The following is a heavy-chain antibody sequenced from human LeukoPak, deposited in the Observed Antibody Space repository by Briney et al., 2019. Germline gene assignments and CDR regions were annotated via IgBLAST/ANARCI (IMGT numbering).Heavy chain of an antibody. J-gene: IGHJ4*02. CDR1: GYTFTSYD. CDR3: ARGRVSSLYSSSWPDY. CDR2: MNPHSGNT. V-gene: IGHV1-8*01. D-gene: IGHD6-13*01. Sequence: GASVKVSCKASGYTFTSYDINWVRQAPGQGLEWMGWMNPHSGNTGYAQKFQGRVTMTRNTSISTAYMELSSLRSEDTAVYYCARGRVSSLYSSSWPDYWGQGTLVTVSS.